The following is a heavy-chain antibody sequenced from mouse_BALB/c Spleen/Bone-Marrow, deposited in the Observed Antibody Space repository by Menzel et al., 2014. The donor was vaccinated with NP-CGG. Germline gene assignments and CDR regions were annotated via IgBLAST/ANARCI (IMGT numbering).Heavy chain of an antibody. Sequence: VQLQQSGPELVKPGASVKIPCKASGYTFTDYNMDWVKQSHGKSLEWIGNINPNNGGTIYNQKFKGKATLTVDKSSSTAYMELRSLTSEDTAVYYCAIYYYGSSYAMDYWGQGTSVTVSS. CDR3: AIYYYGSSYAMDY. CDR1: GYTFTDYN. D-gene: IGHD1-1*01. J-gene: IGHJ4*01. CDR2: INPNNGGT. V-gene: IGHV1-18*01.